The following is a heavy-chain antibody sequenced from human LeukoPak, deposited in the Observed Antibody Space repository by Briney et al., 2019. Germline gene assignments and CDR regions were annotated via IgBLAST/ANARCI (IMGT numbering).Heavy chain of an antibody. D-gene: IGHD3-22*01. CDR3: AADPHYYDSSGYYGVDP. J-gene: IGHJ5*02. Sequence: ASVKVSCKASGFTFTSSAVQWVQQARGQRLEWIGWIVVGSGNTNYAQKFQERVTITRDMSTSTAYMELSSLRSEDTAVYYCAADPHYYDSSGYYGVDPWGQGTLVTVSS. CDR1: GFTFTSSA. CDR2: IVVGSGNT. V-gene: IGHV1-58*01.